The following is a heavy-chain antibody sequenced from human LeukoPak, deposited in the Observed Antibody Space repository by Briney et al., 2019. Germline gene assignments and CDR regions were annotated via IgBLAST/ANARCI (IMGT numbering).Heavy chain of an antibody. V-gene: IGHV3-33*01. CDR3: ARDLRTHRSAAYDAFDI. Sequence: GRSLRLSCAASGFTFSSYGMHRVRQAPGKGLEWVAVIWYDGSNKYYADSVKGRFTISRDNSKNTLYLQMNSLRAEDTAVYYCARDLRTHRSAAYDAFDIWGQGTMVTVSS. CDR1: GFTFSSYG. CDR2: IWYDGSNK. D-gene: IGHD1-14*01. J-gene: IGHJ3*02.